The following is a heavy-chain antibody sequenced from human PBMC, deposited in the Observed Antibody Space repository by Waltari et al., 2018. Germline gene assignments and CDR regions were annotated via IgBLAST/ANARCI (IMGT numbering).Heavy chain of an antibody. J-gene: IGHJ5*02. CDR2: VNPDNGNT. Sequence: VQLVQSGAEVKKPVASVRVSCKASGYTFIRHDISWVRQATGQGLEWMGWVNPDNGNTGYAQKFQGRLTITGNTSISTAYMELSSLTSDDTAIYYCARKLEMSAIERNWFDPWGQGTLVTVSS. CDR3: ARKLEMSAIERNWFDP. CDR1: GYTFIRHD. V-gene: IGHV1-8*03. D-gene: IGHD3-3*02.